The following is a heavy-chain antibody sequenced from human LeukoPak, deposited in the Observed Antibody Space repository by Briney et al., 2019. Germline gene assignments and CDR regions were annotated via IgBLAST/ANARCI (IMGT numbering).Heavy chain of an antibody. J-gene: IGHJ4*02. V-gene: IGHV1-69*04. D-gene: IGHD6-19*01. Sequence: SVKVSCKASGGTFSSYAISRVRQAPGQGLEWMGRIIPILGIANYAQKFQGRVTITADKSTSTAYMELSSLRSEDTAVYYCAREAVVAVAGTMRSFDYWGQGTLVTVSS. CDR3: AREAVVAVAGTMRSFDY. CDR1: GGTFSSYA. CDR2: IIPILGIA.